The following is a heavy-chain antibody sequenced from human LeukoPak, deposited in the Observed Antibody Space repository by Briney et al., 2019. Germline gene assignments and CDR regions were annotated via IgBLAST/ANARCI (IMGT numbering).Heavy chain of an antibody. J-gene: IGHJ2*01. CDR3: ATSAKDDGDYDWYFDL. CDR2: IYYSGST. D-gene: IGHD4-17*01. V-gene: IGHV4-39*01. Sequence: SETLSLTCTVSGGSVRSSSYYWGWIRQPPGKGLEWIGSIYYSGSTYYNPSLKSRVTVSVDTSKNQFSLKLSSVTAADTAVYSCATSAKDDGDYDWYFDLWGRGTLVTVSS. CDR1: GGSVRSSSYY.